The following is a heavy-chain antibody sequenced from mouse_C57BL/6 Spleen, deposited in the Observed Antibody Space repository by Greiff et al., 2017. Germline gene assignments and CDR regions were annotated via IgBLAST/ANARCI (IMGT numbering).Heavy chain of an antibody. CDR2: INPGSGGT. CDR1: GYAFTNYL. J-gene: IGHJ3*01. CDR3: ARGDSSGYPFAY. D-gene: IGHD3-2*02. Sequence: VKLQESGAELVRPGTSVKVSCKASGYAFTNYLIEWVKQRPGQGLEWIGVINPGSGGTNYNEKFKGKATLTADKSSSTAYMQLSSLTSEDSAVYFCARGDSSGYPFAYWGQGTLVTVSA. V-gene: IGHV1-54*01.